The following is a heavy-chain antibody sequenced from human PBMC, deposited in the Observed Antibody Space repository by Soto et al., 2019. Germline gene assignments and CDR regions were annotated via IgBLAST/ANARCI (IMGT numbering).Heavy chain of an antibody. Sequence: PGGSLRLSCAASGFTFSSYDMNWVRQAPGKGLEWVSGVSASGSITSYADSAKGRFTISGDNAKNTVFLQMTGLRAEDTAVYFCAKGDCSGGRCYRGFDYWGQGTLVTVSS. CDR2: VSASGSIT. CDR3: AKGDCSGGRCYRGFDY. CDR1: GFTFSSYD. J-gene: IGHJ4*02. V-gene: IGHV3-23*01. D-gene: IGHD2-15*01.